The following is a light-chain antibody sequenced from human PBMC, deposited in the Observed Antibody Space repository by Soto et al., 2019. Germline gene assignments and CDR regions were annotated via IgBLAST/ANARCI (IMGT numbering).Light chain of an antibody. J-gene: IGKJ2*01. CDR1: QDISNY. Sequence: DIQMTQSPSSLSASVGDRVTITCQASQDISNYLNWYQQKPGKAPKLLIYDASNLETGVPSSFSGSGSGTDFTFTISSLQPEDIATYYCQQYDNLRPTFGQGTKLEIK. CDR3: QQYDNLRPT. CDR2: DAS. V-gene: IGKV1-33*01.